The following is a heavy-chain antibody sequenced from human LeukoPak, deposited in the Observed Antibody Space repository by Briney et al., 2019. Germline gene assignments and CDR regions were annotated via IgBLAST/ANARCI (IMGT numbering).Heavy chain of an antibody. J-gene: IGHJ4*02. CDR3: ARGAAATY. D-gene: IGHD6-13*01. Sequence: SEALPLTCAVSGGSISTYYWSWIRQPPGKGLEWIGYIHYSGSSNYNPSLKSRVTISLDTSKNQFSLKLSSVTAADTAVYYCARGAAATYWGQGTLVTVSS. CDR1: GGSISTYY. CDR2: IHYSGSS. V-gene: IGHV4-59*01.